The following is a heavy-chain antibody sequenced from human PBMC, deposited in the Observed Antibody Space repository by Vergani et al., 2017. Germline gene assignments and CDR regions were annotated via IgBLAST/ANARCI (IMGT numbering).Heavy chain of an antibody. J-gene: IGHJ3*02. Sequence: EVQLVESGGDLVQPGRSLRPPCTASGFTFGYYAMDWFRQAPGQGLEWVGGIRSKAYGQATIYAASVKGRFTISRDDSKSIAYLQMNNLQTEDTAMYYCVRDQVTMLRGSDALDIWGQGTMVTVSS. CDR2: IRSKAYGQAT. D-gene: IGHD3-10*01. CDR1: GFTFGYYA. V-gene: IGHV3-49*03. CDR3: VRDQVTMLRGSDALDI.